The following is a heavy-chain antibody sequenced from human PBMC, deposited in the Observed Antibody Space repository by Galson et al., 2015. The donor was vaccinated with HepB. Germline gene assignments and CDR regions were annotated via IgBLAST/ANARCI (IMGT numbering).Heavy chain of an antibody. Sequence: SVKVSCKASGYTFTSYGISWVRQAPGQGLEWMGWISAYNGNTNYAQKLQGRVTMTTDTSTSTAYMELRSLRSDDTAVYYCARDIGYSYGYNYYYGMDVWGQGTTVTVSS. CDR1: GYTFTSYG. D-gene: IGHD5-18*01. V-gene: IGHV1-18*04. J-gene: IGHJ6*02. CDR2: ISAYNGNT. CDR3: ARDIGYSYGYNYYYGMDV.